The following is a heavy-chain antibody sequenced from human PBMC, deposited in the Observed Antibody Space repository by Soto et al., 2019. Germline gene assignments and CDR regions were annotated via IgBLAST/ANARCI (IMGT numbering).Heavy chain of an antibody. CDR2: IIPIFAIS. V-gene: IGHV1-69*01. CDR3: ARGGDYGDY. J-gene: IGHJ4*02. D-gene: IGHD4-17*01. Sequence: QVQLVQSGAEVKKPGSSVKVSCKASGGTFNKYPISWVRQAPGQGLEWMGGIIPIFAISRYAQKFQGRITITADESTRTAYMELSSLRSDDTAVYYCARGGDYGDYWGQGTLVTVSS. CDR1: GGTFNKYP.